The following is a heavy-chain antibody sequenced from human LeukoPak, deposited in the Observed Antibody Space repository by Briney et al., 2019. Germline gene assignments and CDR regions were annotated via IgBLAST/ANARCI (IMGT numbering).Heavy chain of an antibody. CDR3: ARNDYGDYALFG. Sequence: SVKVSCKASGYTFTSYGISWVRQAPGQGLEWMGGIIPIFGTANYAQKFQGRVTITTDESTSTAYMEPSSLRSEDTAVYYCARNDYGDYALFGWGQGTLVTVSS. D-gene: IGHD4-17*01. J-gene: IGHJ4*02. CDR2: IIPIFGTA. CDR1: GYTFTSYG. V-gene: IGHV1-69*05.